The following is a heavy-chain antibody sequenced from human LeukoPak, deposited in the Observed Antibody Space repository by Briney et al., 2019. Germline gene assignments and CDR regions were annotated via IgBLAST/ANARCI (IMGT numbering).Heavy chain of an antibody. J-gene: IGHJ4*02. V-gene: IGHV3-23*01. D-gene: IGHD2-8*01. CDR2: ISGSAGRT. Sequence: PGGSLRLSCAASGFTFSSYAMSWVRQAPGKGLEWVSGISGSAGRTFYADSVKGRFTISRDNAKNTLYLQMNCLRAEDTALYYCAKDLFSGNGCRLDYRGQGTLVTVSS. CDR1: GFTFSSYA. CDR3: AKDLFSGNGCRLDY.